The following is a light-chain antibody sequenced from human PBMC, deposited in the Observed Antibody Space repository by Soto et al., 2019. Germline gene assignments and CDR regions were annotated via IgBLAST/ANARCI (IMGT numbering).Light chain of an antibody. CDR1: SSDVGGYNY. V-gene: IGLV2-11*01. Sequence: QSALTQPRSVSGSPGQSVTISCTGTSSDVGGYNYVSWYQQHPGKAPKLMIYDVSKRPSGVPDRFSGSKSVNTASLTISGLQAEDEADYYCCSYAGSYPLVFGGGTKLTVL. CDR2: DVS. J-gene: IGLJ2*01. CDR3: CSYAGSYPLV.